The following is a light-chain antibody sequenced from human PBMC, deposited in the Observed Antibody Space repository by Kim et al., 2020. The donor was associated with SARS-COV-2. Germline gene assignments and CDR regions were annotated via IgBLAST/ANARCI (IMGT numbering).Light chain of an antibody. J-gene: IGLJ1*01. CDR3: SSYTSSSTLYV. Sequence: HSLTISCTGTSSDVGGHTYCSCYRLHPTKAPKLIIFDFSDHPSGVSARFSSSVSVNTASLTISALQAEVESDYYCSSYTSSSTLYVFGTGTNVTFL. V-gene: IGLV2-14*03. CDR2: DFS. CDR1: SSDVGGHTY.